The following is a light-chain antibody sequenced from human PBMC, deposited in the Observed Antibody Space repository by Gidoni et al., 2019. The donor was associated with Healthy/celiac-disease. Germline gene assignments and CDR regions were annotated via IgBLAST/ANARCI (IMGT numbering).Light chain of an antibody. CDR2: AAS. CDR1: QDISSY. Sequence: AIRMTQSPSSFSASTGTRVTITCRASQDISSYLAWYQQKPGKAPKLLIYAASTLQSGVPSRFSGSGSGTDFTLTISCLQSEDFATYYCQQYYSYPRTFGQGTKVEIK. CDR3: QQYYSYPRT. J-gene: IGKJ1*01. V-gene: IGKV1-8*01.